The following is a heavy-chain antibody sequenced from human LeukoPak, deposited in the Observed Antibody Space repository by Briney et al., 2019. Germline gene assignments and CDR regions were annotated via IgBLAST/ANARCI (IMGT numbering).Heavy chain of an antibody. Sequence: SVKVSCKASGGTFSRFTISWVRQAPGQGFEWMGGITPIFGTANFAQKFQGRVSITADESTSTAFMELSSLRSEDTAVYYCAREWGLESSGYYYAYWGQGPLVTVSS. J-gene: IGHJ4*02. CDR3: AREWGLESSGYYYAY. CDR2: ITPIFGTA. V-gene: IGHV1-69*13. CDR1: GGTFSRFT. D-gene: IGHD3-22*01.